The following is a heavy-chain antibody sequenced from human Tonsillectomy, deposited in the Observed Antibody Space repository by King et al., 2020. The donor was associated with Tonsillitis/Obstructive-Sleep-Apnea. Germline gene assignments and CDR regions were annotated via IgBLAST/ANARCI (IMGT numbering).Heavy chain of an antibody. D-gene: IGHD3-3*01. CDR2: ISIRIIDI. Sequence: VQLVESGGGLVKPGGSLRLSCAASGFTFSSYSMNWVRQAPGKGLDWGSSISIRIIDISYADSGKGRFTISSDNAKNSRYLQMNSLRAEDTAVYYCARDYDFWSGYYLFWGQGTLVTVSS. V-gene: IGHV3-21*01. CDR3: ARDYDFWSGYYLF. CDR1: GFTFSSYS. J-gene: IGHJ4*02.